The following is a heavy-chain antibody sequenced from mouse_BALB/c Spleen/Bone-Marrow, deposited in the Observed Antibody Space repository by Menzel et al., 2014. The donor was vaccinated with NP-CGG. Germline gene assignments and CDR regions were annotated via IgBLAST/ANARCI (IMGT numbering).Heavy chain of an antibody. CDR2: ISSGSNTI. J-gene: IGHJ3*01. CDR3: ARRGTMITAGPFAY. D-gene: IGHD2-4*01. V-gene: IGHV5-17*02. Sequence: EVKLMESGGGLVQPGGSRKLSCAASGFIFSSFGMHWIRQAPEKGLEWVAYISSGSNTIYYEDTVKGRFTISRDNPKNTLFLQMTSLRSEDTAMYYCARRGTMITAGPFAYWGQGTLVTVSA. CDR1: GFIFSSFG.